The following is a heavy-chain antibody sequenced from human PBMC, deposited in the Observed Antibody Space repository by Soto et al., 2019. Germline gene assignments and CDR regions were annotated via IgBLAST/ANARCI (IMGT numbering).Heavy chain of an antibody. J-gene: IGHJ3*02. D-gene: IGHD6-19*01. CDR1: GGTFSSYA. V-gene: IGHV1-69*12. CDR2: IIPIFGTA. Sequence: QVQLVQSGAEVKKPGSSVKVSCKASGGTFSSYAISWVRQAPGQGLEWMGGIIPIFGTANYAQKFQGRGTITADESTSTAYMELGSLRSEDTAVYYCARARGAVAGPFDAFDIWGQGTMVTVSS. CDR3: ARARGAVAGPFDAFDI.